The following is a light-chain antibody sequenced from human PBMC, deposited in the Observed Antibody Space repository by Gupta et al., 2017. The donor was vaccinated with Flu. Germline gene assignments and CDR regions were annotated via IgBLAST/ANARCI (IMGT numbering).Light chain of an antibody. J-gene: IGKJ2*01. V-gene: IGKV4-1*01. CDR2: WAS. CDR1: QSVLYSSNNKNY. Sequence: LGERATINCRSSQSVLYSSNNKNYLAWFQQKPGQSPKLLIYWASTRESGVPDRFSGSGSGTDFTLTISSLQAEDVAVYYCQQYFSHPPYTFGQGTKLEIK. CDR3: QQYFSHPPYT.